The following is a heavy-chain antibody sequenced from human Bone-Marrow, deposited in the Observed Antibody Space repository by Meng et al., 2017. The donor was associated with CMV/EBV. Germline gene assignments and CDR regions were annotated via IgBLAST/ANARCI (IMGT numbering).Heavy chain of an antibody. Sequence: GESLKISCAASGFTFSSYAMSWVRQAPGKGLEWVSVIYSGGSSTYYADSVKGRFTISRDNSKNTLYLQMNSLRAEDTAVYYCAKDRNGGNSSPFDYWGQGTRVTGSS. J-gene: IGHJ4*02. V-gene: IGHV3-23*03. D-gene: IGHD4-23*01. CDR3: AKDRNGGNSSPFDY. CDR2: IYSGGSST. CDR1: GFTFSSYA.